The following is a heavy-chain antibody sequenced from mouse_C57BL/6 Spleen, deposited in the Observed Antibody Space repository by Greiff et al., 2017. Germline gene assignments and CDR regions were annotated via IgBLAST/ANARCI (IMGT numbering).Heavy chain of an antibody. V-gene: IGHV5-6*01. CDR3: ARPYYYGSSYWFAY. J-gene: IGHJ3*01. D-gene: IGHD1-1*01. Sequence: EVQRVESGGDLVKPGGSLKLSCAASGFTFSSYGMSWVRQTPDKRLEWVATISSGGSYTYYPDSVKGRFTIYRDNAKNTLYLQMSSLKSEDTAMYYCARPYYYGSSYWFAYWGQGTLVTVSA. CDR2: ISSGGSYT. CDR1: GFTFSSYG.